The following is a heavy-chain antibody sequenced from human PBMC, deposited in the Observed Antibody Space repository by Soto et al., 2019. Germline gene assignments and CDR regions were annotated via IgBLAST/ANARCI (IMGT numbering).Heavy chain of an antibody. D-gene: IGHD3-16*01. CDR1: RYTFKSHG. J-gene: IGHJ4*02. Sequence: PGGSLRLSCAASRYTFKSHGLSWVRQAPGKGLEWVSTIDSSGVNTHYADSVKGRFTISRDNSRNTLHLQMHDLRADDTAVYYCVSWVSANFDYWGQGNVVTVSS. CDR2: IDSSGVNT. CDR3: VSWVSANFDY. V-gene: IGHV3-23*01.